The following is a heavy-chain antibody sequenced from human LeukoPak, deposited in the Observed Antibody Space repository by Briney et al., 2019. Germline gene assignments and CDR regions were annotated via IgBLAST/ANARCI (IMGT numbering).Heavy chain of an antibody. CDR2: INTDGSRT. J-gene: IGHJ4*02. D-gene: IGHD3-22*01. V-gene: IGHV3-74*01. CDR3: ARDMDSSGYFTY. Sequence: GGSLRLSCAASGFTFSSYWMHWVRQAPGKGLVWVSRINTDGSRTSYADSVKGRFTISRDNAKNTLYLQMNSLRAEDTAVYYCARDMDSSGYFTYWGQGTLVTDSS. CDR1: GFTFSSYW.